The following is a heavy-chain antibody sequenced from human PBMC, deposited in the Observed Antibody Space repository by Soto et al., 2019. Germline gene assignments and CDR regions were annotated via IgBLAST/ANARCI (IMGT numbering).Heavy chain of an antibody. Sequence: QVQLQQWGAGLLKPSETLSLTCAVYGGSFSGYYWSWIRQPPGKGLEWIGESNHSGSTNYNTSLKCRVTISVDTSKKQFSLKLSSVTAAATAVYYCASSPLMGRHMRGWFDPWGQGTLVTVSS. V-gene: IGHV4-34*01. J-gene: IGHJ5*02. D-gene: IGHD2-8*01. CDR2: SNHSGST. CDR1: GGSFSGYY. CDR3: ASSPLMGRHMRGWFDP.